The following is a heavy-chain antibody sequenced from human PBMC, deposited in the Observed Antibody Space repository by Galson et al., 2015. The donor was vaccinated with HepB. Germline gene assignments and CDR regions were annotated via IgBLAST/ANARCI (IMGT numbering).Heavy chain of an antibody. D-gene: IGHD5-24*01. V-gene: IGHV7-4-1*02. CDR2: INTNTGNP. J-gene: IGHJ3*02. CDR1: GYTFTSYA. CDR3: AQPASRDGYADAFDI. Sequence: SVKVSCKASGYTFTSYAMNWVRQAPGQGLKWMGWINTNTGNPTYAQGFTGRFVFSLDTSVSTAYLQISSLKAEDTAVYYCAQPASRDGYADAFDIWGQGTMVTVSS.